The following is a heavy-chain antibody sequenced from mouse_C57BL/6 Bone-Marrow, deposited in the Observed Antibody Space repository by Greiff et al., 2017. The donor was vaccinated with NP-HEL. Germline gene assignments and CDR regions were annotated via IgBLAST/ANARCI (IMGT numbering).Heavy chain of an antibody. Sequence: VQLQQSGPELVKPGASVKISCKASGYSFTDYNMNWVKQSNGKSLEWIGVINPNYGTTSYNQKFKGKATLTVDQSSSTAYMQLNSLTSEDSAVYYGASGDYYGSSQYYFDYWGQGTTLTVSS. CDR3: ASGDYYGSSQYYFDY. CDR1: GYSFTDYN. CDR2: INPNYGTT. J-gene: IGHJ2*01. D-gene: IGHD1-1*01. V-gene: IGHV1-39*01.